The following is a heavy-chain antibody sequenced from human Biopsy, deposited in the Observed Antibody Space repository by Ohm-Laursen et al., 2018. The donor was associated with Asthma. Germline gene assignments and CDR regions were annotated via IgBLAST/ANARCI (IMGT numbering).Heavy chain of an antibody. Sequence: SLRLSCTASGFTFSSYGMHWVRQAPGKGLEWVAVISYDGSNKYYADSVKGQFTISGDNSKNTLYLQMNSLRAEDTAVYYCARDLHPTNHLGELSEGFDYWGQGTLVTVSS. J-gene: IGHJ4*02. D-gene: IGHD3-16*02. CDR2: ISYDGSNK. CDR3: ARDLHPTNHLGELSEGFDY. CDR1: GFTFSSYG. V-gene: IGHV3-30*03.